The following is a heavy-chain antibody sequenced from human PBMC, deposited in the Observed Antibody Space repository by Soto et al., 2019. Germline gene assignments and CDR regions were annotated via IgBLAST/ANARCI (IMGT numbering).Heavy chain of an antibody. D-gene: IGHD4-17*01. CDR1: GFTFSSYA. CDR3: AKEVGPRGYYADGMDV. V-gene: IGHV3-23*01. CDR2: ISGSGGST. J-gene: IGHJ6*02. Sequence: GGSLRLSCAASGFTFSSYAMSWVRQAPGKGLEWVSAISGSGGSTYYADSVKGRFTISRDNSKNTLYLQMNSLRAEDTAVYYCAKEVGPRGYYADGMDVWGQGTTVTVSS.